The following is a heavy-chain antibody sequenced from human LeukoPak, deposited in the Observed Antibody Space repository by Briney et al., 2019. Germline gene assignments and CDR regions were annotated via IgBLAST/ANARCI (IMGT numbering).Heavy chain of an antibody. V-gene: IGHV1-24*01. Sequence: ASVKVSCKVSGYTLTELSMHWLRQAPGKGLEWMGGFDPDDGETIYAQKFQGRLTMTEDTSTYTAYMELSSLESEDTAMYYCSTETSRFFDRSLSYWGQGTLVTVSS. CDR1: GYTLTELS. D-gene: IGHD3-9*01. CDR3: STETSRFFDRSLSY. CDR2: FDPDDGET. J-gene: IGHJ4*02.